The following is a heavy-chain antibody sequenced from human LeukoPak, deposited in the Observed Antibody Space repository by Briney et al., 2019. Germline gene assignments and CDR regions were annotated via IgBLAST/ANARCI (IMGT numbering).Heavy chain of an antibody. CDR1: GFTFTNYA. D-gene: IGHD3-22*01. V-gene: IGHV3-23*01. Sequence: PGESLRLSCAASGFTFTNYAMSWVRQAPGKGLEWVSAISGSGGSTYYADSVKGRFTISRDNSKNTLYLQMNSLRAEDTAVYYCAKDGSVTMIVVVTFFDYWGQGTLVTVSS. J-gene: IGHJ4*02. CDR2: ISGSGGST. CDR3: AKDGSVTMIVVVTFFDY.